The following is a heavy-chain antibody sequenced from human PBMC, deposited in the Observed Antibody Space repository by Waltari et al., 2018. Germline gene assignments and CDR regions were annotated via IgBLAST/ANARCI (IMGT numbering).Heavy chain of an antibody. J-gene: IGHJ4*02. CDR2: SHYSGST. Sequence: QVQLLDSGPGLVKPSETLSLTCTVSGGSITSYYWTWIRQPPGKGLDWIGNSHYSGSTSYNPSLKSRVTMSLDTSKSKFSLKLNSVTAADTAVYYCLAGRAGEPFDYWGQGTLVTVSS. CDR3: LAGRAGEPFDY. V-gene: IGHV4-59*01. D-gene: IGHD6-19*01. CDR1: GGSITSYY.